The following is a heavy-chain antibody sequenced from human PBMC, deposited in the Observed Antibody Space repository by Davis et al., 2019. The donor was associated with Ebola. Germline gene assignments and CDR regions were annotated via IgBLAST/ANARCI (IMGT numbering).Heavy chain of an antibody. CDR3: SYLRDYYGSGSPVY. Sequence: GESLKISCVASGFTFSNYGMHWVRQAPGKGLAWVAVILRDGNNALYTDSVKGRFTISRDNSKSMMFLQMNSLRAEDTAVYYCSYLRDYYGSGSPVYWGQGTLVTVSS. CDR1: GFTFSNYG. V-gene: IGHV3-30*03. J-gene: IGHJ4*02. D-gene: IGHD3-10*01. CDR2: ILRDGNNA.